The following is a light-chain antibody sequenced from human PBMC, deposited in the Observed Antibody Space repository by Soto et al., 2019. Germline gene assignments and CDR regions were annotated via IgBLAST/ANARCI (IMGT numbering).Light chain of an antibody. J-gene: IGKJ1*01. CDR3: QQYGNSLTWT. CDR1: QSVSSTY. CDR2: GAS. Sequence: EIVLTQSPGTLSLSPGERATLSCRASQSVSSTYLAWYQQKPGQPPRLLIYGASSRTTGIPDRFSGSGSGTDFTLTISRLEPEVFAVYYCQQYGNSLTWTFGQGTKVEI. V-gene: IGKV3-20*01.